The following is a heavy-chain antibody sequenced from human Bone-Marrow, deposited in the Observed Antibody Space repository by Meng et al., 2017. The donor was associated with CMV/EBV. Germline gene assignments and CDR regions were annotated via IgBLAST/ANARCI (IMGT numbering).Heavy chain of an antibody. CDR2: ISYDGNNE. Sequence: SLAASGFNLINYGIHLVRKAPNKGLEWVAFISYDGNNEYYADSVKGRFTFSRDTSKNTLYVQLNSLTSEDTAVYYCARQRGEGWFDPWGQGTLVTVSS. CDR1: GFNLINYG. J-gene: IGHJ5*02. CDR3: ARQRGEGWFDP. D-gene: IGHD2-21*01. V-gene: IGHV3-30*19.